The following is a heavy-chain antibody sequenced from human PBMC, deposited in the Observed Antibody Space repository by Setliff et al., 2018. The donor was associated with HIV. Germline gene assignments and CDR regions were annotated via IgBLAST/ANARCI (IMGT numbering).Heavy chain of an antibody. CDR1: GGSITSGGYY. D-gene: IGHD2-21*02. J-gene: IGHJ4*02. Sequence: SETLSLTCTVSGGSITSGGYYWSWIRQHPGKGLEWIGYIYYSGSTYYNPSLRSRVAVSLVTSRNQFSLKVRSMTAADTAVYYCVRHCAGDCLPVWGQGTLVTVSS. CDR3: VRHCAGDCLPV. V-gene: IGHV4-31*03. CDR2: IYYSGST.